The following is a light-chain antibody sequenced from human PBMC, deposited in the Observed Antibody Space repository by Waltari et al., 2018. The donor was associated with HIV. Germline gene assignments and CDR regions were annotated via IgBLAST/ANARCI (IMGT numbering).Light chain of an antibody. J-gene: IGKJ1*01. CDR1: QPVLYSSNNKNY. CDR3: QQYYSTPWT. CDR2: WAS. V-gene: IGKV4-1*01. Sequence: DIVMTQSPDSLAVSLGERATRSCKSSQPVLYSSNNKNYLAWYQQKPGQPPNLLIYWASTRESGVPDRFSGSGSGTDFTLTISSLQAEDVAVYYCQQYYSTPWTFGQGTKVEIK.